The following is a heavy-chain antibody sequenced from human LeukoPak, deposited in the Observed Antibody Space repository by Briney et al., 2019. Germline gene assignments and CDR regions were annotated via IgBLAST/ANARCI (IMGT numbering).Heavy chain of an antibody. CDR2: ISAYNGNT. J-gene: IGHJ4*02. CDR3: ARVYSSSADEIDY. CDR1: GYTFTSYG. D-gene: IGHD6-6*01. Sequence: GASVKVSCKASGYTFTSYGISWVRQAPGQGLEWMGWISAYNGNTNYAQKLQGRVTMTRDTSTSTVYMELSSLRSEDTAVYYCARVYSSSADEIDYWGQGTLVTVSS. V-gene: IGHV1-18*01.